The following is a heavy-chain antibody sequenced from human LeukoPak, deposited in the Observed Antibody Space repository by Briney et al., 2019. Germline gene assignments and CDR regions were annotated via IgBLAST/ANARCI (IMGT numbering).Heavy chain of an antibody. CDR3: TRDQEGSDY. CDR2: ITRSSSAK. V-gene: IGHV3-48*01. CDR1: EFTFSSYN. Sequence: PGGSLRLSCAASEFTFSSYNMNWVRQAPGKGLEWVSYITRSSSAKFYADSVKGRFTISRDNAENLLYLQMNSLRAEDTAVYYCTRDQEGSDYWGQGTLVTVSS. J-gene: IGHJ4*02.